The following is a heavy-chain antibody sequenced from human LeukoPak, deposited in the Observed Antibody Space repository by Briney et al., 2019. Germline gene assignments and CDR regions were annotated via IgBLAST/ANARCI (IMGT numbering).Heavy chain of an antibody. Sequence: PGGSLRLSCAASGFTFSSYNMNWVRQAPGKGLEWVSYISSSSSTIYYADSVKGRFTISRDNTTDSLYLRMNSLRAEDTAVYYCARGQYTYGYGYFDYWGQGTLATVSS. CDR1: GFTFSSYN. V-gene: IGHV3-48*04. J-gene: IGHJ4*02. CDR3: ARGQYTYGYGYFDY. D-gene: IGHD5-18*01. CDR2: ISSSSSTI.